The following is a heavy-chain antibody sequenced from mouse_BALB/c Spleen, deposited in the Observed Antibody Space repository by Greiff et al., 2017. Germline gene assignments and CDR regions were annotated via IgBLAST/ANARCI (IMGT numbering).Heavy chain of an antibody. D-gene: IGHD2-1*01. V-gene: IGHV1-69*02. Sequence: QVQLKQPGAELVKPGAPVKLSCKASGYTFTSYWMNWVKQRPGRGLEWIGRIDPSDSETHYNQKFKDKATLTVDKSSSTAYIQLSSLTSEDSAVYYCAREGDGNYVDYAMDYWGQGTSVTVSS. CDR3: AREGDGNYVDYAMDY. CDR2: IDPSDSET. CDR1: GYTFTSYW. J-gene: IGHJ4*01.